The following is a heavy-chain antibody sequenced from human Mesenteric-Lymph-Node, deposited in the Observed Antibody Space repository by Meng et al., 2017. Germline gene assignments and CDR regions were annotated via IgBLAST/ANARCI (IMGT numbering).Heavy chain of an antibody. Sequence: ASVKVSCKGSGYSFTSYWIGWVRQAPGQGLEWMGWISAYNGNTNYAQKLQGRVTMTTDTSTSTAYMELRSLRSDDTAVYYCARERLSSGWYYHYWGQGTLVTVSS. CDR1: GYSFTSYW. D-gene: IGHD6-19*01. V-gene: IGHV1-18*04. CDR2: ISAYNGNT. CDR3: ARERLSSGWYYHY. J-gene: IGHJ4*02.